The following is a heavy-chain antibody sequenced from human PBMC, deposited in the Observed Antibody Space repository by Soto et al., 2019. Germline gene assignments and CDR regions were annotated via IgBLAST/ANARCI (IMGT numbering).Heavy chain of an antibody. D-gene: IGHD6-19*01. J-gene: IGHJ4*02. CDR1: GYSFTSYW. V-gene: IGHV5-51*01. Sequence: PGESLKISCMGSGYSFTSYWIGCVRQMPGKCLEWMGIIYPGDSDTRYSPSFQGQVTISADKSISTAYLQWSSLKASDTAMYYCARPKYSSGWENLDYWGQGTLVTVSS. CDR2: IYPGDSDT. CDR3: ARPKYSSGWENLDY.